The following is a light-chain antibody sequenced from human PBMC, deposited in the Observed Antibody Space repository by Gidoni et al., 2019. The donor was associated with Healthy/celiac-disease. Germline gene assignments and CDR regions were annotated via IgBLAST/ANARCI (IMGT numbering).Light chain of an antibody. CDR3: KQYNSYPWT. J-gene: IGKJ1*01. Sequence: DIQMTQSPSTLSASVGDRVTITCRASQSISSWLAWYQQKTGKAPKLLIYKASSLESGVPSRFSGSGSGTEFTLTISSLQPDDFANDFCKQYNSYPWTFGQGTKVEIK. V-gene: IGKV1-5*03. CDR2: KAS. CDR1: QSISSW.